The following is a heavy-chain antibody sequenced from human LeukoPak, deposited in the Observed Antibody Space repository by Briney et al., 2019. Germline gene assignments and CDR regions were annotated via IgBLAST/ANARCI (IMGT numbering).Heavy chain of an antibody. D-gene: IGHD3-3*01. CDR2: INHSGST. J-gene: IGHJ4*02. CDR1: GGSFSGHY. V-gene: IGHV4-34*01. Sequence: SETLSLTCAVYGGSFSGHYWSWIRQPPGKGLEWIGEINHSGSTNYNPSLKSRVTISVDTSKNQFSLKLSSVTAADTAVYYCALKNGYYDFWSGYRSGFDYWGQGTLVTVSS. CDR3: ALKNGYYDFWSGYRSGFDY.